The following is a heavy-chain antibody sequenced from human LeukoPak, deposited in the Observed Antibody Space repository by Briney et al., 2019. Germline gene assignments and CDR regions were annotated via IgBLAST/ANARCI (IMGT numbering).Heavy chain of an antibody. D-gene: IGHD3-22*01. J-gene: IGHJ3*02. CDR2: IQFDGTNK. Sequence: GGSLRLSCAASGFTFSTYGMHWVRQAPGKGLEWVAFIQFDGTNKFDADSVRGRFTISRDNSNNTLYLQMNSLRAEDTAVYYCARHTYDDSSGYFYDAFDIWGQGTMVTVSS. CDR1: GFTFSTYG. V-gene: IGHV3-30*02. CDR3: ARHTYDDSSGYFYDAFDI.